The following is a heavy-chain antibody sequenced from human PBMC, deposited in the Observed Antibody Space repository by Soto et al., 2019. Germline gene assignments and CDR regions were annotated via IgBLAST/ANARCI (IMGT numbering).Heavy chain of an antibody. CDR3: VRTSLVVAAATREDY. Sequence: EVQLVESGGGLVQPGGSLRLSCAASGFTFSSYCMHWVRQAPGKGLVWVSRINSDGSSTSYADSVKGRFTISRDNANNTLYLQMNSLRAEDTAVYYCVRTSLVVAAATREDYWGQGTLVTVSS. V-gene: IGHV3-74*02. CDR2: INSDGSST. J-gene: IGHJ4*02. D-gene: IGHD2-15*01. CDR1: GFTFSSYC.